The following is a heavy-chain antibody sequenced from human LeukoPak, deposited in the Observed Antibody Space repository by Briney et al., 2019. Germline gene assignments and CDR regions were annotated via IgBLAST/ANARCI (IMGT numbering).Heavy chain of an antibody. J-gene: IGHJ4*02. Sequence: GGSLRLSCAASGFTLSNAWMNWVRQAPGKGLEWVSAVSSDGINTYYTDSLKGRFTISRDNSKNTVFLQMHSLTAEDTAVYYCAKPFGFLEWLYGGYFDSWGQGTLVTVSS. V-gene: IGHV3-23*01. CDR3: AKPFGFLEWLYGGYFDS. D-gene: IGHD3-3*01. CDR1: GFTLSNAW. CDR2: VSSDGINT.